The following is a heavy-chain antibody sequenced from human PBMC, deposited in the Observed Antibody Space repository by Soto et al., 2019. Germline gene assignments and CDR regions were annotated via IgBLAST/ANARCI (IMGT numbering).Heavy chain of an antibody. CDR1: GGIFSSYA. CDR3: ARSYSGYSGYDIDY. V-gene: IGHV1-69*06. CDR2: IIPIFGTA. D-gene: IGHD5-12*01. J-gene: IGHJ4*02. Sequence: QVQLVQSGAEVKKPGSSVKVSCKASGGIFSSYAISWVRQAPGQGLEWMGGIIPIFGTANYAQKFQGRVTITADKSTSTAYMELSSLRSEDTAVYYCARSYSGYSGYDIDYWGQGTLVTVSS.